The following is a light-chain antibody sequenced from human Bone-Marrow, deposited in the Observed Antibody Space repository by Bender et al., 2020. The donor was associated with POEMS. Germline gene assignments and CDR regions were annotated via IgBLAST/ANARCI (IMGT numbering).Light chain of an antibody. CDR1: SSDVGGYNY. CDR2: DVS. J-gene: IGLJ1*01. Sequence: QSALTQPASLSGSPGQSITISCTGTSSDVGGYNYVSWYQQHPDKAPKLMIYDVSNRPSGVSNRFSGSKSGNTASLTISGLQAEDEADYYCCSYADSSTLVLGTGTKVTVL. CDR3: CSYADSSTLV. V-gene: IGLV2-14*01.